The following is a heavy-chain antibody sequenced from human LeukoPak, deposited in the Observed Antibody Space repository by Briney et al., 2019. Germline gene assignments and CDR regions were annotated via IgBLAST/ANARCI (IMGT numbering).Heavy chain of an antibody. CDR1: GFTFSSYG. CDR2: ISATADST. CDR3: AKSGRDSYGPEGDY. J-gene: IGHJ4*02. D-gene: IGHD5-18*01. V-gene: IGHV3-23*01. Sequence: PGGTLRLSCAASGFTFSSYGMSWVRQAPGKGLEWVSTISATADSTYYADSVKGRFTISRDNSKNTLYLQMNSLRAEDTAVYYCAKSGRDSYGPEGDYWGQGTLVTVSS.